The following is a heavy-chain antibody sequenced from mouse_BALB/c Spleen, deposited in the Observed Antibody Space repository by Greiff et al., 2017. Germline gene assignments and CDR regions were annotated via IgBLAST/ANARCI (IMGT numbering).Heavy chain of an antibody. CDR1: GYTFTDYN. D-gene: IGHD1-1*01. V-gene: IGHV1-18*01. J-gene: IGHJ2*01. CDR3: ARVDLLLYYFDY. Sequence: EVQLQQSGPELVKPGASVKIPCKASGYTFTDYNMDWVKQSHGKSLEWIGDINPNNGGTIYNQKFKGKATLTVDKSSSTAYMELRSLTSEDTAVYYCARVDLLLYYFDYWGQGTTLTVSS. CDR2: INPNNGGT.